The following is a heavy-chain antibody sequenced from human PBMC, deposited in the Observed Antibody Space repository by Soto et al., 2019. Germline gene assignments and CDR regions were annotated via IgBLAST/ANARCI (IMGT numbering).Heavy chain of an antibody. Sequence: QVQLVQSGAEVKKPGSSVKVSCKASGGTFSSYAISWVRQAPGQGLEWMGGIIPIFGTANYAQKFQGRVTITADESTSTADMELSSLRSEDTAVYYCAREGGGAGYSSSWYSRFDYWGQGTLVTVSS. J-gene: IGHJ4*02. CDR2: IIPIFGTA. V-gene: IGHV1-69*12. CDR1: GGTFSSYA. D-gene: IGHD6-13*01. CDR3: AREGGGAGYSSSWYSRFDY.